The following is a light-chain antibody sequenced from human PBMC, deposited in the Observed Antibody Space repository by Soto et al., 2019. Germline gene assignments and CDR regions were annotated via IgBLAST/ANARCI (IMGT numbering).Light chain of an antibody. CDR2: DAS. CDR3: QQYGTSLFS. Sequence: EIVLTQSPATLSLSPGERATLSCRASQSVSRYLAWYQQKPGQAPRLLIYDASTRATGIPVRFSGSGSGTEFTLTISRLEPEDFAVYYCQQYGTSLFSFGPGTKVDIK. CDR1: QSVSRY. J-gene: IGKJ3*01. V-gene: IGKV3-20*01.